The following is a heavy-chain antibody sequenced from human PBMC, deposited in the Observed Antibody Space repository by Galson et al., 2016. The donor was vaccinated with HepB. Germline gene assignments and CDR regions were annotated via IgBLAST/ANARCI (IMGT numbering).Heavy chain of an antibody. CDR3: ARAPTLDYDVSGYYPYYFDY. D-gene: IGHD3-22*01. J-gene: IGHJ4*02. CDR2: IWYDGSNK. CDR1: GFTFSRFG. Sequence: SLRLSCAPSGFTFSRFGMHWVRQAPGKGLEWVAAIWYDGSNKYYADSVKGRFAISRDNRKNTLYLQMDSLRAEDTAVYFCARAPTLDYDVSGYYPYYFDYWGQGTLVTVSS. V-gene: IGHV3-33*01.